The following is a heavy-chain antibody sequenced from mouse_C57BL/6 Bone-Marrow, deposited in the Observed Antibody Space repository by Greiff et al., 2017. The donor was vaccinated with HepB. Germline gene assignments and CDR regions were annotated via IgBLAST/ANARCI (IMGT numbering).Heavy chain of an antibody. CDR1: GFTFSSYA. Sequence: DVKLQESGEGLVKPGGSLKLSCAASGFTFSSYAMSWVRQTPEKRLEWVAYISSGGDYIYYADTVKGRFTISRDNARNTLYLQMSSLKSEDTAMYYCTRDQDDYDVSFYWYFDVWGTGTTVTVSS. CDR3: TRDQDDYDVSFYWYFDV. D-gene: IGHD2-4*01. V-gene: IGHV5-9-1*02. J-gene: IGHJ1*03. CDR2: ISSGGDYI.